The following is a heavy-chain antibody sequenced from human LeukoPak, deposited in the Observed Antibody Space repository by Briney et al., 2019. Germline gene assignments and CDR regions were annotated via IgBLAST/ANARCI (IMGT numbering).Heavy chain of an antibody. J-gene: IGHJ4*02. V-gene: IGHV3-30*02. CDR2: IRYDGSNK. Sequence: GGSLRLSCAASGFTFSSYGMHCVRQAPGKGLEWVAFIRYDGSNKYYADSVKGRFTISRDNSKNTLYLQMNSLRAEDTAVYYCAKGNWLRLGYFDYWGQGTLVTVSS. D-gene: IGHD5-12*01. CDR3: AKGNWLRLGYFDY. CDR1: GFTFSSYG.